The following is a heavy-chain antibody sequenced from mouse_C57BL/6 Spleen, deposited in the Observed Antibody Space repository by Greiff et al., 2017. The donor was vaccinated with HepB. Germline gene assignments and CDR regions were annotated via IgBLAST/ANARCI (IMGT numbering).Heavy chain of an antibody. V-gene: IGHV2-6-1*01. Sequence: VKLQESGPGLVAPSQSLSITCTVSGFSLTSYGVHWVRQPPGKGLEWLVVIWSDGSTTYNSALKSRLSISKDNSKSQVFLKMNSLQTDDTAMYYCARHDHYGGYFDVWGTGTTVTVSS. CDR1: GFSLTSYG. J-gene: IGHJ1*03. D-gene: IGHD1-1*01. CDR2: IWSDGST. CDR3: ARHDHYGGYFDV.